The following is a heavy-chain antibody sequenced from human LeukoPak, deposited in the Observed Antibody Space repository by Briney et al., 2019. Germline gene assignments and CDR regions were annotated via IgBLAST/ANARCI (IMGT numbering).Heavy chain of an antibody. D-gene: IGHD3-3*01. CDR2: INPSGGST. V-gene: IGHV1-46*01. J-gene: IGHJ4*02. CDR3: ARDYDFWSGYLDY. CDR1: GYTFTSYY. Sequence: GASVKVSCKASGYTFTSYYMHWVRQAPGQGLEWMGIINPSGGSTSYAQKFQGRVTITADESTSTAYMELSSLRSEDAAVYYCARDYDFWSGYLDYWGQGTLVTVSS.